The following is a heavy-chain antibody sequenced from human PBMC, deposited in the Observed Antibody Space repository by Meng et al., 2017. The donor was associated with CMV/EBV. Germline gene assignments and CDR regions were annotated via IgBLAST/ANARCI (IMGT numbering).Heavy chain of an antibody. CDR3: ARDLTGSTRGGRFDS. J-gene: IGHJ5*01. V-gene: IGHV1-8*03. Sequence: ASVKVSCKASGYTFTDYDVNWVRQAAGQGLEWMGWMNPYGGNTGYAQKFQGRVTVTRNTSISTAYMELSSLRSEDTAVYYCARDLTGSTRGGRFDSWGQGTLVTVSS. CDR2: MNPYGGNT. D-gene: IGHD1-7*01. CDR1: GYTFTDYD.